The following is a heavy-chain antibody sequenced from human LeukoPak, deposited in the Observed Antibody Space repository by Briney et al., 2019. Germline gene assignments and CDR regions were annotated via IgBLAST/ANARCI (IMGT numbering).Heavy chain of an antibody. CDR2: ISAYNGNT. J-gene: IGHJ3*02. D-gene: IGHD3-22*01. CDR1: GYTFTSYG. V-gene: IGHV1-18*01. CDR3: ARMYYYDSSGYLAGAFDI. Sequence: ASVKVSCKASGYTFTSYGISWVRQAPGQGLEWMGWISAYNGNTNYAQKLQGRVTMTTDTSTSTAYMELRSLRSDDTAVYYCARMYYYDSSGYLAGAFDIWGQGTMVTVSS.